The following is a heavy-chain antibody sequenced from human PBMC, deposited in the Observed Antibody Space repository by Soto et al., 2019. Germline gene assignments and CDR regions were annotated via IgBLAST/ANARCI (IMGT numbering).Heavy chain of an antibody. D-gene: IGHD3-16*02. CDR2: ISHDGSNK. CDR1: GFTYSKYT. J-gene: IGHJ4*02. CDR3: ARDRLRLGELSLLGYFDY. Sequence: GGSLRLSCAASGFTYSKYTMHWVRQAPGKGLEWVAAISHDGSNKYYGDSVKGRFTISRDNSKNTLSVQMSNLKSEDTAVYYCARDRLRLGELSLLGYFDYWGQGT. V-gene: IGHV3-30-3*01.